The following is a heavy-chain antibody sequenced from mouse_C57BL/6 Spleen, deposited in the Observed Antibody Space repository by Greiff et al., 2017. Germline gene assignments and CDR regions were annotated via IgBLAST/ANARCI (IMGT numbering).Heavy chain of an antibody. Sequence: DVKLQESGPGLVKPSQSLSLTCSVTGYSITSGYYWNWIRQFPGNKLEWMGYISYDGSNNYNPSLKNRISITRDTSKNQFFLKLNSVTTEDTATYYCARDRRGGYFDVWGTGTTVTVSS. CDR1: GYSITSGYY. J-gene: IGHJ1*03. CDR3: ARDRRGGYFDV. CDR2: ISYDGSN. V-gene: IGHV3-6*01.